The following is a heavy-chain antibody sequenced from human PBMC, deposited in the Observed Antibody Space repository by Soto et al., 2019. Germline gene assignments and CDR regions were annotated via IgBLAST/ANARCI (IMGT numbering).Heavy chain of an antibody. D-gene: IGHD3-9*01. J-gene: IGHJ4*02. V-gene: IGHV3-21*01. CDR3: ARALFVLRYFDWYIPPSFDY. CDR1: GFTFSSYS. CDR2: ISSSSSYI. Sequence: GGSLRLSCAASGFTFSSYSMNWVRQAPGKGLEWVSSISSSSSYIYYADSVKGRFTISRDNAKNSLYLQMNSLRAEDTAVYYSARALFVLRYFDWYIPPSFDYWGQGTLVTVSS.